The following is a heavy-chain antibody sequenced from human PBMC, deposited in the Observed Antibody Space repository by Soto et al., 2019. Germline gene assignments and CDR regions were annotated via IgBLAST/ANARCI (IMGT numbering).Heavy chain of an antibody. CDR1: GGSISSYY. V-gene: IGHV4-59*08. Sequence: SETLSLTCTVSGGSISSYYWSWIRQPPGKGLEWIGYIYYSGSTNYNPSLKSRVTISVDTSKNQFSLKLSSVTAADTAVYYSARHGDDYGDHEVDYWGQGTLVNVSS. CDR2: IYYSGST. J-gene: IGHJ4*02. CDR3: ARHGDDYGDHEVDY. D-gene: IGHD4-17*01.